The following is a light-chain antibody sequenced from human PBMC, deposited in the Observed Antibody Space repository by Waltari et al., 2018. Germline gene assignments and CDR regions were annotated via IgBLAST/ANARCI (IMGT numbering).Light chain of an antibody. V-gene: IGLV7-43*01. J-gene: IGLJ3*02. CDR2: DRD. Sequence: VLTQEPSVTVSPGGTVTLTCASTTGVVTTRYYPNWFQQQPGQSPTTLIYDRDTRHSWAHARFSGSLLGGKAALTLSNVQPEDEADYYCSLYYGDARWVFGGGTKLTVL. CDR1: TGVVTTRYY. CDR3: SLYYGDARWV.